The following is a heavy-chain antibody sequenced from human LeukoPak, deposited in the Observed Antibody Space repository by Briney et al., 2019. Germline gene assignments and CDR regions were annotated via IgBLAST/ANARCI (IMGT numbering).Heavy chain of an antibody. Sequence: GGSLRLSCAASGFTFSSHWMSWVRQAPGKGLEWVANIKQDETEKYYMDPVKGRFTISRDNANNSLYLQMNSLRAEDTAVYYCARGKHQRKVGATIYWGQGTLVTVSS. V-gene: IGHV3-7*03. CDR2: IKQDETEK. CDR3: ARGKHQRKVGATIY. J-gene: IGHJ4*02. CDR1: GFTFSSHW. D-gene: IGHD1-26*01.